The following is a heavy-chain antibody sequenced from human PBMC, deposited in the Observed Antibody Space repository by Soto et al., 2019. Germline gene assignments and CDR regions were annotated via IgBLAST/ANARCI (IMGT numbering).Heavy chain of an antibody. J-gene: IGHJ6*02. CDR3: ARHNDYGYYYYGMDV. Sequence: SETLSLTCAVYGGSFSDYSWTWIRQPPGKGLEWIGDIYHSGSTYYNPSLKSRVTISVDTSKNQFSLKLSSVTAADTAVYYCARHNDYGYYYYGMDVWGQGTTVTVSS. CDR2: IYHSGST. CDR1: GGSFSDYS. D-gene: IGHD4-17*01. V-gene: IGHV4-34*01.